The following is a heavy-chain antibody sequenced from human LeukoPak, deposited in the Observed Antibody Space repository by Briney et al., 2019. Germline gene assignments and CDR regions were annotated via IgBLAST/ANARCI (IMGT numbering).Heavy chain of an antibody. Sequence: GGSLRLSCEVSGFTFSNYDMNWVRQAPGKGLEWISYIRTSATIIYYADSVKGRFTISRDNAKNSLYLQMNSLRDEDTAVYYCARDVEQWLVRVYYFDYWGQGTLVTVSS. D-gene: IGHD6-19*01. CDR2: IRTSATII. CDR3: ARDVEQWLVRVYYFDY. J-gene: IGHJ4*02. V-gene: IGHV3-48*02. CDR1: GFTFSNYD.